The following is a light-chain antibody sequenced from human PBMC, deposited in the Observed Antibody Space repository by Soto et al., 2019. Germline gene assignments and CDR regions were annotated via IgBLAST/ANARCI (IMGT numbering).Light chain of an antibody. CDR3: MQALQTPPWT. V-gene: IGKV2-28*01. CDR1: QSLLHSNGYNY. CDR2: LGS. J-gene: IGKJ1*01. Sequence: DIVMTQSPLSLPVTPGEPASISCRSSQSLLHSNGYNYLDWYLQKPGQSPQLLIYLGSNRASGGPDRFSGSGSGRDFTLKISRVEAADVGVYYCMQALQTPPWTFGQGTKVEIK.